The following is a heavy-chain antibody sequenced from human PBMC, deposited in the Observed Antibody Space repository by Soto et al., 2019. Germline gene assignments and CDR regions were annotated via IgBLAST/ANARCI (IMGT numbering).Heavy chain of an antibody. V-gene: IGHV3-74*01. J-gene: IGHJ4*02. CDR2: INSDGSTT. CDR3: ARDFGYGGASSLPHYFDY. D-gene: IGHD6-13*01. Sequence: PGGSLRLSCAASGFTFSGYWMHWVRQAPGKGLVWVSRINSDGSTTTYADSVKGRFTMSRDNAKNTLYLQMSSLRAEDTAVNYCARDFGYGGASSLPHYFDYWGQGNLVTVSS. CDR1: GFTFSGYW.